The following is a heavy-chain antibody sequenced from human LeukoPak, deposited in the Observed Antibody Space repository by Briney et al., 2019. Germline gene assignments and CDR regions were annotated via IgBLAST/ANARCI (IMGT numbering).Heavy chain of an antibody. D-gene: IGHD1-26*01. Sequence: GGSLRLSCAASGFTFSSYSMNSVRQAPGKGLEWVSSISSSSSYIYYADSVKGRFTISRDNAKNSLYLQMNSLRAEDTAVYYCARDVAGATTWFDYWGQGTLVTVSS. CDR1: GFTFSSYS. J-gene: IGHJ4*02. CDR3: ARDVAGATTWFDY. CDR2: ISSSSSYI. V-gene: IGHV3-21*01.